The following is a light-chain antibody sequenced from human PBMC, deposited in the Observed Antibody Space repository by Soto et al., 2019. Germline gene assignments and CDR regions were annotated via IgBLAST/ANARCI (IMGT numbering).Light chain of an antibody. CDR2: GAS. V-gene: IGKV3-15*01. CDR1: QSVNSN. CDR3: QEYNTWPWT. J-gene: IGKJ1*01. Sequence: TVMKLSAATLSVSKRERATLSCRASQSVNSNLAWYQQKLGQAHRVLIYGASTRATGIPDRFSGSGSGTEFILTISSLQSEDFAVYYCQEYNTWPWTFGQGTKMDI.